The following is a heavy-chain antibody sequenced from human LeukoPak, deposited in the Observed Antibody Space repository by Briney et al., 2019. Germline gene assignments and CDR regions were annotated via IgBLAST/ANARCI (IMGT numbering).Heavy chain of an antibody. J-gene: IGHJ5*02. D-gene: IGHD2-8*01. Sequence: SDTLSLTCTVSGGSITSSGFYWGWIRQPPGKGLEWIGNIYYGGSAYYNPSLKSRLTISVNTSKNQFSLKLSYVTAADTAVYYCARQPKMVLVYNWCDPWGEGTLDAVPS. CDR3: ARQPKMVLVYNWCDP. CDR2: IYYGGSA. V-gene: IGHV4-39*07. CDR1: GGSITSSGFY.